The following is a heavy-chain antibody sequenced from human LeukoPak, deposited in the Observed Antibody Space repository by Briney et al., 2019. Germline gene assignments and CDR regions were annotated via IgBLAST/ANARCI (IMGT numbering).Heavy chain of an antibody. V-gene: IGHV5-51*01. J-gene: IGHJ4*02. CDR3: ARRHSYCTSSSCYLYLDN. D-gene: IGHD2-2*01. Sequence: GESLKISCNGSGYRFATYWIGWVRQMPGKGLEWMGDIYSDDSDTRYSPSFQGQVTISADTSTSTAYLKWSSLQASDTAIYFCARRHSYCTSSSCYLYLDNWGQGTLVTVSS. CDR1: GYRFATYW. CDR2: IYSDDSDT.